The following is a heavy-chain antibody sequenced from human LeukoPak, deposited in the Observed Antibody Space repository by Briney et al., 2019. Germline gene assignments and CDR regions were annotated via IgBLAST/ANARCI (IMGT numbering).Heavy chain of an antibody. CDR1: GYTFTSYG. CDR2: ISAYNGNT. J-gene: IGHJ4*02. CDR3: ARERGLVNYGDYIFDY. V-gene: IGHV1-18*01. Sequence: ASVKVSCKASGYTFTSYGISWVRQAPGQGLEWMGWISAYNGNTNYAQKLQGRVTMTTDTSTSTAYMELRSLRSDDTAVYYCARERGLVNYGDYIFDYWGQGTLVTVSS. D-gene: IGHD4-17*01.